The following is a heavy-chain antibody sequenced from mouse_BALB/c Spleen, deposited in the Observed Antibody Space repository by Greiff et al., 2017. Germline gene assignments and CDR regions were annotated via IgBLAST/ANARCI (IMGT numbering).Heavy chain of an antibody. CDR1: GFSLTSYG. Sequence: VKLMESGPGLVQPSQSLSITCTVSGFSLTSYGVHWVRQSPGKGLEWLGVIWSGGSTDYNAAFISRLSISKDNSKSQVFFKMNSLQADDTAIYYCARSTMITTPFAYWGQGTLVTVSA. V-gene: IGHV2-4-1*01. CDR3: ARSTMITTPFAY. D-gene: IGHD2-4*01. J-gene: IGHJ3*01. CDR2: IWSGGST.